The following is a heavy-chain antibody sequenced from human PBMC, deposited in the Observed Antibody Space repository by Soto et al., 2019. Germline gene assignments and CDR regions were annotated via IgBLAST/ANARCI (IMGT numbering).Heavy chain of an antibody. CDR1: GFTFHNYA. J-gene: IGHJ4*02. Sequence: EVQLLESGGGLVQPGGSLRLSCAASGFTFHNYAMSWVRQAPGKGLEWVSDISASGGSTYYADSVEGRFTISRDNSKNTLFLHMNSLRAEDTAFYYCAKSPQERYYFDYWGQGTLVTVSS. CDR2: ISASGGST. CDR3: AKSPQERYYFDY. D-gene: IGHD3-10*01. V-gene: IGHV3-23*01.